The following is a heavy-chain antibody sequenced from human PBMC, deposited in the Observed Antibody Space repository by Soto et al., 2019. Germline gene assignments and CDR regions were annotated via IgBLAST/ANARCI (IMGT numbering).Heavy chain of an antibody. D-gene: IGHD2-15*01. V-gene: IGHV4-31*03. Sequence: QVQLQESGPGLVKPSQTLSLTCTVSGGSISSGGYYWSWIRQHPGKGLEWIGYIYYSGSTYYNPSLKSRVTISVDMSKNQFSLKLSSVTAADTAVYYCARDAPQGRYCSGGSCYYFDYWGQGTLVTVSS. CDR3: ARDAPQGRYCSGGSCYYFDY. CDR2: IYYSGST. J-gene: IGHJ4*02. CDR1: GGSISSGGYY.